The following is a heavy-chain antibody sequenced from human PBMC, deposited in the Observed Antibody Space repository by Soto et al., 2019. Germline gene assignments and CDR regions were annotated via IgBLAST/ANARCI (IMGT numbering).Heavy chain of an antibody. V-gene: IGHV4-39*07. Sequence: SETLSLTCTVSGGSITSSYYFWCWVRQNPGKGLEWIGDVNHSGSTNYNPSLKSRVTISVDTSKNQFSLKLSSVTAADTAVYYCARGLNRRITMVREQDWFDPCGQGTLVTVSS. D-gene: IGHD3-10*01. CDR1: GGSITSSYYF. CDR3: ARGLNRRITMVREQDWFDP. CDR2: VNHSGST. J-gene: IGHJ5*02.